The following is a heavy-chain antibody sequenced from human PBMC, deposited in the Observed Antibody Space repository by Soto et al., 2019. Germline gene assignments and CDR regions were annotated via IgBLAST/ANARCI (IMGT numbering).Heavy chain of an antibody. CDR1: GYTFGHFY. V-gene: IGHV1-18*01. CDR3: ARDEGGYDILTCFYKAHPFDQ. D-gene: IGHD3-9*01. CDR2: MSPHNRNT. Sequence: QVQLVQSGAEVKRPADSVKVSCQASGYTFGHFYITWVRQAPGQGLQWIAAMSPHNRNTNYAEKFPRRVTMINSTSTTPAYMELRSLRSIDTAVYYCARDEGGYDILTCFYKAHPFDQWGQGALVTVSS. J-gene: IGHJ4*02.